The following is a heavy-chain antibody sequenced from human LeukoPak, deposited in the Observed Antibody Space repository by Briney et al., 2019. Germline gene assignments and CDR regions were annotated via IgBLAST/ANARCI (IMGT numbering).Heavy chain of an antibody. CDR2: INHSGST. CDR3: TGGGTCCSPINY. D-gene: IGHD2-15*01. Sequence: SETLSLTCAVYGGSFSGYYWSWIRQPPGKGLEWIGGINHSGSTNYTPSLKSRVTIAVDTSKNQFSLKLSSVAAADTDGDYCTGGGTCCSPINYWGQGTLVTVSS. J-gene: IGHJ4*02. CDR1: GGSFSGYY. V-gene: IGHV4-34*01.